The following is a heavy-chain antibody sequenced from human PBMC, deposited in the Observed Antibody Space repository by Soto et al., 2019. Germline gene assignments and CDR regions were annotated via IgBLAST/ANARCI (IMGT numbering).Heavy chain of an antibody. V-gene: IGHV1-18*04. CDR1: GSTFTSNG. D-gene: IGHD5-18*01. Sequence: ASVKVSCKVSGSTFTSNGIGWVRQAPGQGLEWMGWISTYNENMDTAPQLQGRLTMTTDTSTTTAYMELTNLKFDDTALYYCAYVGGYSTCVYSFDLWRQGTPVTVSS. CDR3: AYVGGYSTCVYSFDL. CDR2: ISTYNENM. J-gene: IGHJ4*02.